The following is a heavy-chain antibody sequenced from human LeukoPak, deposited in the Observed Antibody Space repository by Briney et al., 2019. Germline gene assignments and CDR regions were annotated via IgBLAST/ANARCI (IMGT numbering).Heavy chain of an antibody. V-gene: IGHV3-7*04. D-gene: IGHD1-26*01. CDR2: IKQEGSEK. J-gene: IGHJ3*02. CDR3: ARGGSYLSAFDI. CDR1: GFTFSSYW. Sequence: GGSLRLSCAASGFTFSSYWMSWVRQAPGKGLEWVANIKQEGSEKYYVDSVKGRFTISRDNAKNSLFLQMNSLRAEDTAVYYCARGGSYLSAFDIWGQGTMVTVSS.